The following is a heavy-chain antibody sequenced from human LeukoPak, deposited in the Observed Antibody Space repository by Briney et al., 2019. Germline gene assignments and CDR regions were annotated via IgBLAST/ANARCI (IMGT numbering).Heavy chain of an antibody. CDR1: GGSISSSNW. D-gene: IGHD5-18*01. J-gene: IGHJ4*02. CDR2: IYHSGST. CDR3: ARGHVDTAMTFDY. V-gene: IGHV4-4*02. Sequence: PSETLSLTCAVSGGSISSSNWWSWVRQPPGKGLEWIGEIYHSGSTNYNPSLRSRVTISVDKSKNQFSLKLSSVTAADTAVYYCARGHVDTAMTFDYWGQGTLVTVSS.